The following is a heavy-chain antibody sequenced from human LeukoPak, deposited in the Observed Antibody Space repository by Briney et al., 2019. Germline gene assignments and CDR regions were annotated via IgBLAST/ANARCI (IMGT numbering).Heavy chain of an antibody. CDR2: IYTSVST. J-gene: IGHJ4*02. CDR3: AKGYFDY. Sequence: SQTLSLTCTVSGRSISSGSYYWRWIRQPAGKGLKWSRRIYTSVSTNYNPSLKSRVTISVDTSKNQFSLKLSSVTAADTAVYYCAKGYFDYWGQGTLVTVSS. CDR1: GRSISSGSYY. V-gene: IGHV4-61*02.